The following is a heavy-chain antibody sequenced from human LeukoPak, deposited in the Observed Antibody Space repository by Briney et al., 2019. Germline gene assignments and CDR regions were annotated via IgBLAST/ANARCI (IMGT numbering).Heavy chain of an antibody. CDR2: IYYSGST. Sequence: SETLSLTCTVSGGSISSYYWSWIRQPPGKGLEWIGYIYYSGSTNYNPSLESRVTISVDTSKNQFSLKLSSVTAADTAVYYCAREAVRRDGYNPLGVFDYWGQGTLVTVSS. D-gene: IGHD5-24*01. J-gene: IGHJ4*02. CDR1: GGSISSYY. CDR3: AREAVRRDGYNPLGVFDY. V-gene: IGHV4-59*12.